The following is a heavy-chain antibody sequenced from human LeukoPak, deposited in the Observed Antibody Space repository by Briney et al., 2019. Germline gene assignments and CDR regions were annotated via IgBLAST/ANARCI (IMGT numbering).Heavy chain of an antibody. Sequence: GGSLRLSCAASGFTFSSYGMSWVRQAPGKGLEWVANIKQDGSEKYYVDSVKGRFTISRDNAKNSLYLQMNSLRAEDTAVYYCARVDDYAPLSAKYGMDVWGQGTTVTVSS. CDR2: IKQDGSEK. CDR3: ARVDDYAPLSAKYGMDV. CDR1: GFTFSSYG. V-gene: IGHV3-7*01. D-gene: IGHD4-17*01. J-gene: IGHJ6*02.